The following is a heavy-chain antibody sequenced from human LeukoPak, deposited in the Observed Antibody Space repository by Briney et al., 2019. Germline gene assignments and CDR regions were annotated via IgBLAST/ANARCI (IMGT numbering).Heavy chain of an antibody. Sequence: GGSLRLSCAASGFTVSSNYMSWVRQAPGKGLEWVSVIYSGGSTYYADSVKGRFTISRDNSKNTLYLQMNSLRAEDTAVYYCARDLRRDGYSQLFDYWGQGTLVTVSS. CDR1: GFTVSSNY. D-gene: IGHD5-24*01. CDR3: ARDLRRDGYSQLFDY. CDR2: IYSGGST. V-gene: IGHV3-66*01. J-gene: IGHJ4*02.